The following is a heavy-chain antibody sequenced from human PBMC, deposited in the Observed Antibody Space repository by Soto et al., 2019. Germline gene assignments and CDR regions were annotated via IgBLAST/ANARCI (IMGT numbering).Heavy chain of an antibody. Sequence: PGESLKISCKGSGYSFTSYWISWVRQMPGKGLEWMGRIDPSDSYTNYSPSFQGHVTISADKSISTAYLQWSSLKASDTAMYYCARIVVVPAARKHYYYYYGMDVWGQGXTVTVSS. CDR2: IDPSDSYT. CDR3: ARIVVVPAARKHYYYYYGMDV. D-gene: IGHD2-2*01. CDR1: GYSFTSYW. J-gene: IGHJ6*02. V-gene: IGHV5-10-1*01.